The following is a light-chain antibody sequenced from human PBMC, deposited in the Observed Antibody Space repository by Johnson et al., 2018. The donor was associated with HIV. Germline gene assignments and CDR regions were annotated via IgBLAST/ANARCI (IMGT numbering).Light chain of an antibody. J-gene: IGLJ1*01. CDR3: GTWDSSLSVYV. CDR1: SSNIGNNY. CDR2: DNN. Sequence: QSMLTQPPSVSAAPGQKVTISCSGSSSNIGNNYVSWYQQLPGTAPKLLIYDNNKRPSGIPDRFSGSKSGTSATLGITGLQTGDEADYYCGTWDSSLSVYVFGTVAKVTVL. V-gene: IGLV1-51*01.